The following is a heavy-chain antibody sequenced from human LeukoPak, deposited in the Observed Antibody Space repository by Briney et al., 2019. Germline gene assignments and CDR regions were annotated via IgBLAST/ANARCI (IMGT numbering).Heavy chain of an antibody. CDR3: GREESGYCDGGSCPYYFDY. CDR1: SGSISSGSYY. V-gene: IGHV4-61*02. J-gene: IGHJ4*02. Sequence: SETLSLTCTVSSGSISSGSYYWSWIRQPAGQGLEWIGRIFTSGGTNYNPSLKSRVTISVDTSKNQFSLKLNSVTAADAAVYYCGREESGYCDGGSCPYYFDYWGQGTLVTVSS. D-gene: IGHD2-15*01. CDR2: IFTSGGT.